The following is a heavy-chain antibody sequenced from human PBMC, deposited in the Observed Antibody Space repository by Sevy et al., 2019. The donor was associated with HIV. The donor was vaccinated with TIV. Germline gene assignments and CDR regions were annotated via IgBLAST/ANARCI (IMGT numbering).Heavy chain of an antibody. Sequence: ASVKVSCKASGGTFSSYAISWVRQAPGQGLEWMGGIIPIFGTANYAQKFQGRVTITADESTSTAYMELSSLRSEDTAVYYCARANSPARIQLWSTDKDYYYYYGMDVWGQGTTVTVSS. J-gene: IGHJ6*02. CDR3: ARANSPARIQLWSTDKDYYYYYGMDV. CDR2: IIPIFGTA. D-gene: IGHD5-18*01. CDR1: GGTFSSYA. V-gene: IGHV1-69*13.